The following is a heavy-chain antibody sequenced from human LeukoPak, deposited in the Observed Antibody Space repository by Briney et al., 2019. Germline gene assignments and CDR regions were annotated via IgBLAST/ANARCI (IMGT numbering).Heavy chain of an antibody. J-gene: IGHJ5*02. CDR3: ARQSLGPSRSGSSNNWFDP. V-gene: IGHV4-59*08. D-gene: IGHD3-10*01. CDR2: INYIGNT. Sequence: PSETLSLTCTVSGGSISSYYWSWIRQPPGKGLEWIGFINYIGNTIYNPSLKSRVTISVDTPNNQFSLKLSSVTAADTAVYYCARQSLGPSRSGSSNNWFDPWGQGTLVTVSS. CDR1: GGSISSYY.